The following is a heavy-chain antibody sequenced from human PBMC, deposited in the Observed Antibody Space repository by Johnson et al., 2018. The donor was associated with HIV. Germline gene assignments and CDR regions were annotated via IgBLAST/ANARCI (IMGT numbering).Heavy chain of an antibody. Sequence: EKLVESGGGVVRPGGPLRLSCAASGFTFDDHDMSWVRQAPGKGLEWLAGINWNGGSTGYADSVTGRFTISSDNAKNSLYLQMNSLRAEGTALYYCARVIRAYDSSGYYYGNDAFDIWGQGTMVTVSS. CDR3: ARVIRAYDSSGYYYGNDAFDI. CDR1: GFTFDDHD. CDR2: INWNGGST. D-gene: IGHD3-22*01. J-gene: IGHJ3*02. V-gene: IGHV3-20*04.